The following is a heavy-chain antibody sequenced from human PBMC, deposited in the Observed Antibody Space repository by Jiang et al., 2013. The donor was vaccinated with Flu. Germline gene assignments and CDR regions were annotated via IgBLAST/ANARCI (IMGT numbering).Heavy chain of an antibody. V-gene: IGHV3-30*18. CDR1: GFSFSSFG. CDR2: ISYDGINK. CDR3: VKDQERVVPVGGVALGS. J-gene: IGHJ1*01. D-gene: IGHD2-21*02. Sequence: GGVVQPGRSLRLSCTASGFSFSSFGMHWVRQAPGKGLEWVAVISYDGINKYHRNSVNGRLIISRDNSKNTLYLQINSLRPEDTAVYYCVKDQERVVPVGGVALGSWGQGTLVTVSS.